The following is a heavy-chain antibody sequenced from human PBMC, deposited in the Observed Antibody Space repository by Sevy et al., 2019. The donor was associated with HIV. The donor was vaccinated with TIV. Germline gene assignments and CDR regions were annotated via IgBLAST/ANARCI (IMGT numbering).Heavy chain of an antibody. CDR3: ARDLPPSATTVAHFDY. D-gene: IGHD4-17*01. V-gene: IGHV3-48*03. Sequence: GGSLRLSCTASGFPFGSYEMNWVRQAPGKGLEWVSYISNSGSAKYYSDSVRGRFTISRDNAKNSLYLQMNSLRAEDTAVYYCARDLPPSATTVAHFDYWGRGTLVPVSS. J-gene: IGHJ4*02. CDR2: ISNSGSAK. CDR1: GFPFGSYE.